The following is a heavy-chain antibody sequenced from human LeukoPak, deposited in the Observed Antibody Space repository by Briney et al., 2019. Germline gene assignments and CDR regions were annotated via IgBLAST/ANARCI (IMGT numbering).Heavy chain of an antibody. Sequence: PGRSLRLSCAASGFTFSSYGMHWVRQAPGKGLEWVAVISYDGSNKYYADSVKGRFTISRDNSKNTLYLQMNSLRAEDTAVYYCAKDWERWQWLVLGSSKGGSVFDYWGQGTLVTVSS. CDR1: GFTFSSYG. CDR2: ISYDGSNK. CDR3: AKDWERWQWLVLGSSKGGSVFDY. V-gene: IGHV3-30*18. D-gene: IGHD6-19*01. J-gene: IGHJ4*02.